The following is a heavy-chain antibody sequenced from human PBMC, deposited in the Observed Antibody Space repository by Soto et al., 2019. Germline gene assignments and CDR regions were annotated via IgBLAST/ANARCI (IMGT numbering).Heavy chain of an antibody. V-gene: IGHV3-30*18. CDR2: ISYDGSNK. CDR1: GFTFSSYG. D-gene: IGHD5-18*01. Sequence: LRLSCAASGFTFSSYGMHWVRQAPGKGLEWVAVISYDGSNKYYADSVKGRFTISRDNSKNTLYLQMNSLRAEDTAVYYCAKEGDTAMVRFYYYYGMDVWGQGTTVTVSS. CDR3: AKEGDTAMVRFYYYYGMDV. J-gene: IGHJ6*02.